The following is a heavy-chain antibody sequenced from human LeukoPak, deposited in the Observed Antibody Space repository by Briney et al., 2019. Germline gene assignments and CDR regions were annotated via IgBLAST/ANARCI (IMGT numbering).Heavy chain of an antibody. CDR2: IYYSGST. CDR3: ARDYGDYGGKWFDP. J-gene: IGHJ5*02. D-gene: IGHD4-17*01. V-gene: IGHV4-59*01. Sequence: SETLSLTCTVSGGSISSYYWCWIRQPPGKGLEWIGCIYYSGSTNYNPSLKSRVTISVDTSKNQFSLKLSSVTAADTAVYYCARDYGDYGGKWFDPWGQGILVTVSS. CDR1: GGSISSYY.